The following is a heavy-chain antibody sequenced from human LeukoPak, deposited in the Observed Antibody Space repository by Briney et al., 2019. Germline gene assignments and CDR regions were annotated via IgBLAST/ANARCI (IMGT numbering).Heavy chain of an antibody. CDR1: SGSISSYY. Sequence: PSETLSLTCTVSSGSISSYYWSWIRQPPGKGLEWLGYIYSSGTINFNPSLKSRVTISVDTSKNQFSLKLSSVTAAGTAVYYCARQLQLWSAAFDYWGQGTLVTVSS. CDR3: ARQLQLWSAAFDY. CDR2: IYSSGTI. J-gene: IGHJ4*02. V-gene: IGHV4-59*08. D-gene: IGHD5-18*01.